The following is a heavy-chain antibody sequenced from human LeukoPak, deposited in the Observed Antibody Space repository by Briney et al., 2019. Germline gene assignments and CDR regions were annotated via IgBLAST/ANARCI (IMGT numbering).Heavy chain of an antibody. D-gene: IGHD2-15*01. CDR3: ARERSGTFDY. V-gene: IGHV3-33*01. CDR1: GFTFSSYD. Sequence: GGSLRLSCAASGFTFSSYDMHWVRQAPGKGLEWVALIWYDGSNKYYADSVKGRFTISRDNSRNTLYLQMNRLRAEDTAVYYCARERSGTFDYWGQGTLVTVSS. CDR2: IWYDGSNK. J-gene: IGHJ4*02.